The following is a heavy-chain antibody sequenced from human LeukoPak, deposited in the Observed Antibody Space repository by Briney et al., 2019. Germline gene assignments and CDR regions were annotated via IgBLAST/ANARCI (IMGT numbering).Heavy chain of an antibody. CDR3: ATRYCSGGSCPNYYYYYINV. D-gene: IGHD2-15*01. J-gene: IGHJ6*03. CDR1: GYTLTELS. V-gene: IGHV1-24*01. Sequence: GASVKVSCKVSGYTLTELSMHWVRQAPGKGLEWMGGFDPEVGETIYAQKFQGRVTMTEDTSTDTAYMELSSLRSEDTAVYYCATRYCSGGSCPNYYYYYINVWGKGTTVTISS. CDR2: FDPEVGET.